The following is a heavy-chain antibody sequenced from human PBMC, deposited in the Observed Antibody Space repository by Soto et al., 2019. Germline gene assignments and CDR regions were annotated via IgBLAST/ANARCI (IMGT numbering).Heavy chain of an antibody. V-gene: IGHV3-7*01. CDR2: IKEDGSDK. CDR1: GFTFNTYW. J-gene: IGHJ4*02. Sequence: GGSLRRSCVASGFTFNTYWMSWVRQAPGKGLEWVANIKEDGSDKYYVDSVKGRFTISRDNAKNLLYLQMNSLGAGDTAMYYCARFTRGSSGDYWGQGTLVTVSS. D-gene: IGHD6-25*01. CDR3: ARFTRGSSGDY.